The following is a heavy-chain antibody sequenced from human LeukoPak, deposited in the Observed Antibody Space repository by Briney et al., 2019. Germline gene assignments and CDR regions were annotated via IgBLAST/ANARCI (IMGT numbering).Heavy chain of an antibody. CDR3: AKVPDALIYYYMDV. J-gene: IGHJ6*03. V-gene: IGHV3-11*01. CDR1: GFTFSDYY. CDR2: ISSSGSTI. D-gene: IGHD2-2*01. Sequence: PGGSLRLSCAASGFTFSDYYMSWIRQAPGKGLEWVSYISSSGSTIYYADSVKGRFTISRDNAKNSLYLQMNSLRAEDTAVYYCAKVPDALIYYYMDVWGKGTTVTVSS.